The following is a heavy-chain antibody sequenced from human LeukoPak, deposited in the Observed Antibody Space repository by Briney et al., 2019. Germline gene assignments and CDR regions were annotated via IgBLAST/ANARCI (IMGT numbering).Heavy chain of an antibody. CDR2: VSIYNDNT. CDR3: ARTGHYRFDY. D-gene: IGHD3-9*01. CDR1: GYSFTDYD. V-gene: IGHV1-18*01. Sequence: APVKVSCKASGYSFTDYDFSWVRQAPGQGLEWLGWVSIYNDNTHYAREFQDRVTMTTDISTSTAYMELKSLTSDDTAVYFCARTGHYRFDYWGQGTLVTVSS. J-gene: IGHJ4*02.